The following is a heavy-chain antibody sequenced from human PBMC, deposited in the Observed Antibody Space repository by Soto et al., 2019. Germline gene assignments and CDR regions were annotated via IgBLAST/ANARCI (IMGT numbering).Heavy chain of an antibody. D-gene: IGHD5-12*01. J-gene: IGHJ4*02. V-gene: IGHV1-2*02. CDR1: GYTFTGYY. Sequence: ASVKVSCKASGYTFTGYYIHWVRQAPGQGLEWMGWVNPNSGGTGCAQRFQGRVTMTRDTSINSVYMELSRLRSDDTATYFCARGNSGDDDEFDYWGQGTPVTVSS. CDR2: VNPNSGGT. CDR3: ARGNSGDDDEFDY.